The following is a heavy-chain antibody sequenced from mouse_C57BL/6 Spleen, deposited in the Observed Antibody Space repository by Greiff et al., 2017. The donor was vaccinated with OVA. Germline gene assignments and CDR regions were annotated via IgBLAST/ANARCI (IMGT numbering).Heavy chain of an antibody. Sequence: QVQLQQPGAELVKPGASVKLSCKASGYTFTSYWMHWVKQRPGRGLEWIGRIDPNSGGTKYNEKFKSKATLTVDKPSSTAYMQLSSLTSEDSAVYYCARYGIDYGSSYEYFDVWGTGTTVTVSS. D-gene: IGHD1-1*01. V-gene: IGHV1-72*01. J-gene: IGHJ1*03. CDR2: IDPNSGGT. CDR1: GYTFTSYW. CDR3: ARYGIDYGSSYEYFDV.